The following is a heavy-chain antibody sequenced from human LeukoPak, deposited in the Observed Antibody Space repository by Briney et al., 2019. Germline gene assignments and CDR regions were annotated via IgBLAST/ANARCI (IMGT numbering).Heavy chain of an antibody. V-gene: IGHV1-18*01. CDR2: ITSYNANT. Sequence: CITSYNANTNNPHKLPGRVTITTETSTSTAYMEMRSVRADDTAVYYCARSTIVRGVIMGYWGQGTLVTVSS. D-gene: IGHD3-10*01. J-gene: IGHJ4*02. CDR3: ARSTIVRGVIMGY.